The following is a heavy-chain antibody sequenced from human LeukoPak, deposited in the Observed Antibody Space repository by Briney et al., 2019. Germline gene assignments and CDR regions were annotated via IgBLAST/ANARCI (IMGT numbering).Heavy chain of an antibody. D-gene: IGHD1-26*01. J-gene: IGHJ4*02. V-gene: IGHV3-23*01. CDR1: GFTFSSYG. CDR3: AKDGLTIVGAAFDY. Sequence: GGSLSLSCAASGFTFSSYGMSWVRQAPGKGLEWGKAISGSGSSSYYADYVKGRFTIYRDNSKNSLYLQMNSLRAEDTALYYCAKDGLTIVGAAFDYWGQGTLVTVSS. CDR2: ISGSGSSS.